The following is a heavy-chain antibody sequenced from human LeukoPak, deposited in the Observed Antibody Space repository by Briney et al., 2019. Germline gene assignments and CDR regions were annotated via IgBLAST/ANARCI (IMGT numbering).Heavy chain of an antibody. CDR1: GGSISRSIYY. J-gene: IGHJ4*02. CDR2: IYYSGST. CDR3: ASPVQEYNSGWSLDY. Sequence: NPSETLSLTCTVSGGSISRSIYYWGWIRQPPGKGLEWIGSIYYSGSTYYNPSLKGRVTISIDTSKNQFSLNMSSVTAADTAVYYCASPVQEYNSGWSLDYWGQGIQVTVSS. V-gene: IGHV4-39*01. D-gene: IGHD6-19*01.